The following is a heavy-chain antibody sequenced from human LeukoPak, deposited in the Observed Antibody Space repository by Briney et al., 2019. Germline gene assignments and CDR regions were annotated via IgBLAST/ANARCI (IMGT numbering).Heavy chain of an antibody. Sequence: GGSLRLSCVVSEFNFGNYWMSWVRQTPGKGLEWEANIKQDGSDRYYVDSVKGRFIISRDNAKNSLYLQMNSLRDEDTAVYYCARDSAAHGGYWGQGTPVIVSS. CDR3: ARDSAAHGGY. CDR2: IKQDGSDR. CDR1: EFNFGNYW. V-gene: IGHV3-7*03. D-gene: IGHD6-25*01. J-gene: IGHJ4*02.